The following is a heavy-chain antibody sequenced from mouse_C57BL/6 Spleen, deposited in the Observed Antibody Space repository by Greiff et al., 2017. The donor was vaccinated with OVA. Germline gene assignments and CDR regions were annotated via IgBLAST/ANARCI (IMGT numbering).Heavy chain of an antibody. CDR2: ISSGDSYT. CDR1: GFTFSNYG. D-gene: IGHD1-1*02. Sequence: EVQLQQSGGDFVKPGGSLTLSCAASGFTFSNYGMSWVHQTPDKRLEWVATISSGDSYTSYRDSVKGRFTISRDKANNTLYLEISSLTSEDTAIYYCARHYGYYIDYWGQGTTVTVSS. V-gene: IGHV5-6*01. J-gene: IGHJ2*01. CDR3: ARHYGYYIDY.